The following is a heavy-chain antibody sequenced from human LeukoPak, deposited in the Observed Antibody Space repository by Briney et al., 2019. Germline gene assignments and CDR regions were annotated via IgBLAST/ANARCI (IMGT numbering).Heavy chain of an antibody. V-gene: IGHV3-74*01. Sequence: KPGGSLRLSCAASGFTFSSYWMHWVRQAPGKGLVWVSRINSDGSSTNYADSVKGRFTISRDNAKNTLYLQMNSLRAEDTAVYYCARPPQRAASYYYYYYYMDVWGKGTTVTVSS. CDR3: ARPPQRAASYYYYYYYMDV. J-gene: IGHJ6*03. CDR2: INSDGSST. CDR1: GFTFSSYW. D-gene: IGHD6-25*01.